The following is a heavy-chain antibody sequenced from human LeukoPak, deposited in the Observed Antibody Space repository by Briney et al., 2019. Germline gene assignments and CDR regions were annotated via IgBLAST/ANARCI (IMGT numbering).Heavy chain of an antibody. D-gene: IGHD5-18*01. V-gene: IGHV4-59*08. CDR1: GGSISSYY. Sequence: SETLSLTCTVSGGSISSYYWSWIRQPXXXXLEWIGYIYYSGSTNYNPSLKSRVTISVDTSKNQLSLKLSSVTAADTAVYYCARHDFVDTAIVDYWGQGTLVTVSS. CDR3: ARHDFVDTAIVDY. J-gene: IGHJ4*02. CDR2: IYYSGST.